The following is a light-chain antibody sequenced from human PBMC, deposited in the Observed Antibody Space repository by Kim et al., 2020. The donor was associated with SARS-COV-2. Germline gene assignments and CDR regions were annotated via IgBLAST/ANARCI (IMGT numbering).Light chain of an antibody. CDR1: QSVSSN. CDR2: SES. CDR3: QQYHNWPL. Sequence: EIVLTQSPATLSLSPGERATLSCRASQSVSSNLAWYQQKPGQAPRLLIYSESTRATGIPARFSGSGSGTEFTLTISSLQSEDFAVYYCQQYHNWPLFGQENELEI. V-gene: IGKV3-15*01. J-gene: IGKJ2*01.